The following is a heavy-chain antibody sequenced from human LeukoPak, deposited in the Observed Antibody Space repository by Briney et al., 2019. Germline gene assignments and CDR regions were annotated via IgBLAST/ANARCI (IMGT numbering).Heavy chain of an antibody. V-gene: IGHV4-61*02. CDR3: ARTAYSGYVKAFDI. CDR2: IYTSGST. J-gene: IGHJ3*02. D-gene: IGHD5-12*01. CDR1: GGSISSTGYY. Sequence: SQTLSLTCTVSGGSISSTGYYWSWIRQPAGKGLEWIGRIYTSGSTNYNPSLKSRVTISLDTSKNQFSLKLSSVTAADTAVYYCARTAYSGYVKAFDIWGQGTMVTVSS.